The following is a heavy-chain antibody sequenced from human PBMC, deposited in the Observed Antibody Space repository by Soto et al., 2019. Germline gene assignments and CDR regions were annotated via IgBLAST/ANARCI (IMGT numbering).Heavy chain of an antibody. Sequence: SETLSLTCAVSGGSISSGGYSWSWIRQPPGKGLEWIGYIYHSGSTYYNPSLKSRVTISVDRSKNQFSLKLSSVTAADTAVYYCARGQGGNWFDSWGQGTLVTVSS. J-gene: IGHJ5*01. CDR3: ARGQGGNWFDS. CDR1: GGSISSGGYS. CDR2: IYHSGST. V-gene: IGHV4-30-2*01.